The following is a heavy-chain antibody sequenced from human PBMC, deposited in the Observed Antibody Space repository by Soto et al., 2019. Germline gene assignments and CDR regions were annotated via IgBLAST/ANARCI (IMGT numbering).Heavy chain of an antibody. CDR1: GFTFSSYA. J-gene: IGHJ4*02. V-gene: IGHV3-23*01. D-gene: IGHD6-19*01. CDR2: ISGSGGST. Sequence: GGSLRLSCAASGFTFSSYAMSWVRQAPGKGLEWVSAISGSGGSTYYADSVKGRFTISRDNSKNTLYLQMNSLRAEDTAVYYCAKVHSGWLQIYYFDYWGQGTLVTVSS. CDR3: AKVHSGWLQIYYFDY.